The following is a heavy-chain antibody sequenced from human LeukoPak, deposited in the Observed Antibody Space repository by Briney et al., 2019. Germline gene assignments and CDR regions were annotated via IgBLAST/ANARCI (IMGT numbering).Heavy chain of an antibody. D-gene: IGHD4-11*01. CDR2: IIPILGIA. V-gene: IGHV1-69*02. J-gene: IGHJ5*02. Sequence: SVKVSCKASGGTFSSYTISWVRQAPGQGLEWMGRIIPILGIANYAQKFQGRVTITADKSTSTAYMELNSLRSEDTAVYYCARASTVTKNWFDPWGQGTLVTVSS. CDR1: GGTFSSYT. CDR3: ARASTVTKNWFDP.